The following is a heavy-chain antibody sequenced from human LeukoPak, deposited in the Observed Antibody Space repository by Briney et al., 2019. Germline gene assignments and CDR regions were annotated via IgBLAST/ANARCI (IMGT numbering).Heavy chain of an antibody. J-gene: IGHJ4*02. D-gene: IGHD3-10*01. CDR2: IYSGGST. CDR3: ARARGGRTYSEPGGYPVFDS. CDR1: GFTVSSNY. V-gene: IGHV3-53*01. Sequence: PGGSLRLSCAASGFTVSSNYMNWVRQAPGKGLEWVSIIYSGGSTYYADSVKGRFTISRDNARNSLYLQLDSLRGDDTAVYYCARARGGRTYSEPGGYPVFDSWGQGTLVTVSS.